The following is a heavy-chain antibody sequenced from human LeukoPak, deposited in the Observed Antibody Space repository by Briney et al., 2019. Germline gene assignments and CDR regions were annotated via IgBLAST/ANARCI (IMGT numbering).Heavy chain of an antibody. CDR3: ARGLYDSSGYYLMPDDY. D-gene: IGHD3-22*01. J-gene: IGHJ4*02. CDR2: IYYSGST. Sequence: SETLSLTCTVSGGSISSSSYYWSWIRQPPGRGLEWIGYIYYSGSTNYNPSLKSRVTISVDTSKNQFSLKLSSVTAADTAVYYCARGLYDSSGYYLMPDDYWGQGTLVTVSS. CDR1: GGSISSSSYY. V-gene: IGHV4-61*01.